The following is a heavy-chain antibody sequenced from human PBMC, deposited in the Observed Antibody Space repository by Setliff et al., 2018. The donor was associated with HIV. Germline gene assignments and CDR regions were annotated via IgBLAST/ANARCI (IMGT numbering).Heavy chain of an antibody. D-gene: IGHD3-9*01. J-gene: IGHJ4*02. Sequence: ASVKVSCKASGYTFISYGVSWVRQAPGQGLEWMGWISVKNGNTNYAQKFQGRVTMTTDTSTSTAYMELRSLGSDDTAVYYCARQDIPTGYYLFDYWGQGTQVTVSS. CDR1: GYTFISYG. V-gene: IGHV1-18*01. CDR3: ARQDIPTGYYLFDY. CDR2: ISVKNGNT.